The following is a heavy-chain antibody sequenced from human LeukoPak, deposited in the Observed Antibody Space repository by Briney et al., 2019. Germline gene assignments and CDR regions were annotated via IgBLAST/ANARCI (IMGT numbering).Heavy chain of an antibody. CDR3: ARDRAYYYYGMDV. CDR1: GGSISSYY. CDR2: IYYSGST. D-gene: IGHD3-10*01. V-gene: IGHV4-59*01. Sequence: SETLSLTCTVSGGSISSYYWSWIRQPPGKGLEWIGYIYYSGSTNYNPSLKSRVTISVDTSKNQFSLKLSSVTAADTAVYCCARDRAYYYYGMDVWGQGTTVTVSS. J-gene: IGHJ6*02.